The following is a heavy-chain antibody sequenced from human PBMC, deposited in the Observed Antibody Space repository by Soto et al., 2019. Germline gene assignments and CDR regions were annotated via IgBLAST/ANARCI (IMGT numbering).Heavy chain of an antibody. D-gene: IGHD3-3*01. J-gene: IGHJ4*02. CDR3: ARERLRTGDY. V-gene: IGHV3-48*03. Sequence: GGSLRLSCAASGLTFSSYEMNWVRQAPGKGLEWVSYISSSGTTIYHADSVKGRFTISRDNAKNSLYLQMNSLRAEDTAVYYCARERLRTGDYWGQGTLVTVSS. CDR2: ISSSGTTI. CDR1: GLTFSSYE.